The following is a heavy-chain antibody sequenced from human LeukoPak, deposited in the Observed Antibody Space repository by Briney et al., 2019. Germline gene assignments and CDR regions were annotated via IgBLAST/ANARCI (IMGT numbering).Heavy chain of an antibody. J-gene: IGHJ4*02. CDR1: GGSFSGYY. V-gene: IGHV4-34*01. D-gene: IGHD1/OR15-1a*01. CDR3: ASQLGGTTFH. CDR2: INHSGST. Sequence: SETLSLTCAVYGGSFSGYYWSWIRQPPGKGLEWIGEINHSGSTNYNPSLKSRVTISVDTSKNQFSLKLSSVTAAETAVYYCASQLGGTTFHWGQGTLVTVSS.